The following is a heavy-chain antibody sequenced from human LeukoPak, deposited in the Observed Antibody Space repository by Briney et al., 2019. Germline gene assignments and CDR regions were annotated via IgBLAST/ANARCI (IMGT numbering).Heavy chain of an antibody. D-gene: IGHD3/OR15-3a*01. Sequence: APVKVSCKASGYTFTGYYMHWVRQAPGQGLEWMGWINPNSVVTKYAQKFQGRVTMTRDTSISTAYMELSRLTSDDTAVYFCARGFFDNYFDYWGQGTLVTVSS. CDR1: GYTFTGYY. CDR2: INPNSVVT. CDR3: ARGFFDNYFDY. J-gene: IGHJ4*02. V-gene: IGHV1-2*02.